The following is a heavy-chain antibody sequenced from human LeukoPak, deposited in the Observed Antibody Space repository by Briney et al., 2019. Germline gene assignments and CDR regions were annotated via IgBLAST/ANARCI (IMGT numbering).Heavy chain of an antibody. CDR2: IYPGDSDS. CDR1: GYNFTSHW. D-gene: IGHD2-21*02. J-gene: IGHJ3*01. Sequence: GESLKISCKGSGYNFTSHWIGWVRQMPGKGLEWMGVIYPGDSDSRQSPSLRGQVTISADKSINTAYLQWNSLKASDTAMYYCARGHHVVVATATWASDAFDLWGQGTMVTVSS. V-gene: IGHV5-51*01. CDR3: ARGHHVVVATATWASDAFDL.